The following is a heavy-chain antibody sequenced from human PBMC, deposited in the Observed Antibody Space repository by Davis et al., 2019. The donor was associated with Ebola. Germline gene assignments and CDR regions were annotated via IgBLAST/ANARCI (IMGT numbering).Heavy chain of an antibody. J-gene: IGHJ3*01. Sequence: MPGGSLRLSCTVSGGSVSSGSYYWSWIRQPPGKGLEWIGYIYYSGSTNYNPSLKSRVTISVDTSKNQFSLKLSSVTAADTAVYYCARTGTSSPNIPVEFYGFDFWGQGTMVTVSS. CDR1: GGSVSSGSYY. D-gene: IGHD1-14*01. CDR2: IYYSGST. V-gene: IGHV4-61*01. CDR3: ARTGTSSPNIPVEFYGFDF.